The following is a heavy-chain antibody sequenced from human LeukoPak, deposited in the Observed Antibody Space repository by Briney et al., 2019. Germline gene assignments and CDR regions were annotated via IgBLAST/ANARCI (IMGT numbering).Heavy chain of an antibody. J-gene: IGHJ4*02. CDR1: GGSFSGCY. CDR3: ARPAQYSSSWPTYYFDY. D-gene: IGHD6-13*01. V-gene: IGHV4-34*01. CDR2: INHSGST. Sequence: SETLSLTCAVYGGSFSGCYWSWIRQPPGKGLEWIGEINHSGSTNYNPSLKSRVTISVDTSKNQFSLKLSSVTAADTAVYYCARPAQYSSSWPTYYFDYWGQGTLVTVSS.